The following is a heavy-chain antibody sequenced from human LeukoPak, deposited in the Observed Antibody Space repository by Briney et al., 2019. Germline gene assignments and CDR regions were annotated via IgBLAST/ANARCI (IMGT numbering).Heavy chain of an antibody. CDR2: IKQDGREK. V-gene: IGHV3-7*04. D-gene: IGHD3-22*01. CDR1: GFTFSSYW. J-gene: IGHJ3*02. Sequence: PGGSLRLSCAASGFTFSSYWMSWVRQAPGKGLEWVANIKQDGREKYYVDSVKGRFTISRDNAKNSLYLQMNSLRAEATAVYYCARAHSSGYYYAGAFAIWGQGTMVTVSS. CDR3: ARAHSSGYYYAGAFAI.